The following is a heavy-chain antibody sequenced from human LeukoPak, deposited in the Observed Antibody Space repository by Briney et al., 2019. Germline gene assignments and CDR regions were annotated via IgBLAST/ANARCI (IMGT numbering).Heavy chain of an antibody. CDR3: ARDSRIQLWVYYYDSSGYRGFDY. Sequence: GGSLRLSCAASGFTFSSYSMNWVRRAPGKGLEWVSSISSSSSYIYYADSVKGRFTISRDNAKNSLYLQMNSLRAEDTAVYYCARDSRIQLWVYYYDSSGYRGFDYWGQGTLVTVSS. J-gene: IGHJ4*02. D-gene: IGHD3-22*01. CDR2: ISSSSSYI. CDR1: GFTFSSYS. V-gene: IGHV3-21*01.